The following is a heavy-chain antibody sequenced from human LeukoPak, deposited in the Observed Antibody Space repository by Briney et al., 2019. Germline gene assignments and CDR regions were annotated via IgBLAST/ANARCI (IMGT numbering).Heavy chain of an antibody. CDR1: GFTFSSYS. V-gene: IGHV3-48*04. CDR2: ISSSGSTI. Sequence: GGSLRLSFAASGFTFSSYSMNWVRQAPGKGLEWVSYISSSGSTIYYADSVKGRFTISRDNAKNSLYLQMNSLRAEDTAVYYCARDRGSYNYWGQGTPVTVSS. CDR3: ARDRGSYNY. J-gene: IGHJ4*02. D-gene: IGHD3-10*01.